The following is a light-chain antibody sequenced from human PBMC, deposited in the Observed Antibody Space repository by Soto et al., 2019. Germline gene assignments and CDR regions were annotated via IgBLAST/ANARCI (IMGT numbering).Light chain of an antibody. CDR2: LNSDGSH. V-gene: IGLV4-69*01. J-gene: IGLJ2*01. CDR3: QTWGTGIRVV. Sequence: QLVLTQSPSASASLGASVKLTCTLSSGHSSYAIAWHQQQPEKGPRYLMKLNSDGSHSKGDGIPDRFSGSSSGAERNLTISSLQSEDEADYYCQTWGTGIRVVFGGGTKLTVL. CDR1: SGHSSYA.